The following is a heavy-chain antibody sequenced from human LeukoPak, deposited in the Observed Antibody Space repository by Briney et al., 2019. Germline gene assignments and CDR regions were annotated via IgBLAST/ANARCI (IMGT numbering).Heavy chain of an antibody. CDR1: GFTFSGYA. CDR3: AKESPHFDY. CDR2: ISGNSIST. J-gene: IGHJ4*02. Sequence: GGSPRLSCVASGFTFSGYAMSWVRQAPGKGLEWVSVISGNSISTYYADSAKGRFTISRDNSKNTLYLQMNSLRAEDTAVYYCAKESPHFDYWGQGTLVTVSS. V-gene: IGHV3-23*01.